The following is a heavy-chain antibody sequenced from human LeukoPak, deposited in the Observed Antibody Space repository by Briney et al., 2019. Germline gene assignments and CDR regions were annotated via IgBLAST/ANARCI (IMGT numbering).Heavy chain of an antibody. CDR2: ISGDGGST. J-gene: IGHJ4*02. V-gene: IGHV3-43*02. CDR1: GFTSDDYA. Sequence: QPGGSLRLSCAASGFTSDDYAMHWVRQAPGKGLEWVSLISGDGGSTYYADSVKGRFTISRDNSKNSLYLQMNSLRTEDTALYYCAAHYYDSSGVDYWGQGTLVTVSS. CDR3: AAHYYDSSGVDY. D-gene: IGHD3-22*01.